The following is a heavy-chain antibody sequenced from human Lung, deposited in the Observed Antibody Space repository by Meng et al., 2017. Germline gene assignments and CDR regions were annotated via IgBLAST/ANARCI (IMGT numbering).Heavy chain of an antibody. D-gene: IGHD4-11*01. V-gene: IGHV4-34*01. CDR1: GGSLRYYY. CDR2: INHSGST. CDR3: ARGPTTMAHDFDY. J-gene: IGHJ4*02. Sequence: HVQLNEWGAGLLKPSETLSLTCVSSGGSLRYYYWSWIRHPPGKGLEWIGEINHSGSTNYNPSLESRATISVDTSQNNLSLKLSSVNAADSAVYYCARGPTTMAHDFDYWGQGTLVTVSS.